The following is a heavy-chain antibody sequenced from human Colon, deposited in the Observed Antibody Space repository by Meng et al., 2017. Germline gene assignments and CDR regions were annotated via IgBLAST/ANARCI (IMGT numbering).Heavy chain of an antibody. D-gene: IGHD6-19*01. CDR1: GGSFSGYY. CDR2: INHSGST. Sequence: QVPPQEWGAGHLKPSEPLSLTGAFYGGSFSGYYWSWIRQPPGKGLEWIGEINHSGSTNYNPSLKSRVTISVDTSKNQFSLKLSSVTAADTAVYYCARERLSSGWYGGRWFDPWGQGTLVTVSS. J-gene: IGHJ5*02. CDR3: ARERLSSGWYGGRWFDP. V-gene: IGHV4-34*01.